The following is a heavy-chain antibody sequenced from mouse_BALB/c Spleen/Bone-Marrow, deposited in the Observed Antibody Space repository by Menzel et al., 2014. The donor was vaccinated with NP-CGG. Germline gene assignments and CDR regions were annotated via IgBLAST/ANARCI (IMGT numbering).Heavy chain of an antibody. V-gene: IGHV14-3*02. Sequence: VQLQQSGAELVKPGASVKLSCTASGFNIKDTYMHWVKQRPEQGLEWIGRIDPANGNTKYDPKFQGKATITADTSSNTAYLQLSSLTSEDTAVYYCASYYYGSSRCAYWGQGTLVTVSA. CDR2: IDPANGNT. CDR1: GFNIKDTY. CDR3: ASYYYGSSRCAY. J-gene: IGHJ3*01. D-gene: IGHD1-1*01.